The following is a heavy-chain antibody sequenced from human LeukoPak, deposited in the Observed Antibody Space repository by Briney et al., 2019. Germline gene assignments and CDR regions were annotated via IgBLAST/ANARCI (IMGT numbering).Heavy chain of an antibody. Sequence: PSETLSLTCTVSGVSVSSSPYYWGWIRQPPGKGLEWIGSIYYSGITYYNPSLKSRVTISVDTSKNQFSLKLSSVTAADTAVYYCARHPSQGGWLYYFDYWGQGTLVTVSS. J-gene: IGHJ4*02. D-gene: IGHD6-19*01. CDR1: GVSVSSSPYY. V-gene: IGHV4-39*01. CDR2: IYYSGIT. CDR3: ARHPSQGGWLYYFDY.